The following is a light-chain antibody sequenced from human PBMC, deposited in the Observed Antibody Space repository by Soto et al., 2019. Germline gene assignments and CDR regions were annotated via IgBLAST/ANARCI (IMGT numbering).Light chain of an antibody. J-gene: IGKJ4*02. Sequence: DIQMTQSPSTLSASVGDRVTITCRASQSISSWLAWYQQKPGKAPKLLIYDASSLESGVPSRFSGSGSGTEFTFTISSLQPDDFATYYCQQYNSYSALTFGGGTKVEIK. CDR3: QQYNSYSALT. V-gene: IGKV1-5*01. CDR2: DAS. CDR1: QSISSW.